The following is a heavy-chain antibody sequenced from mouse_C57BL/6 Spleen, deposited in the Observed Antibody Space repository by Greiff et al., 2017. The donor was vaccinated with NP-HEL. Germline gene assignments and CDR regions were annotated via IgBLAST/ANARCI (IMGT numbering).Heavy chain of an antibody. CDR3: ARLRNTHGGYYWYFDV. V-gene: IGHV1-62-2*01. Sequence: VQLQQSGAELVKPGASVKLSCKASGYTFTEYTIHWVKQRSGQGLEWIGWFYPGSGSIKYNEKFKDKATLTADKSSSTVYLELSRLTSEDSSVYVCARLRNTHGGYYWYFDVWGTGTTVTVSS. D-gene: IGHD1-1*02. CDR1: GYTFTEYT. CDR2: FYPGSGSI. J-gene: IGHJ1*03.